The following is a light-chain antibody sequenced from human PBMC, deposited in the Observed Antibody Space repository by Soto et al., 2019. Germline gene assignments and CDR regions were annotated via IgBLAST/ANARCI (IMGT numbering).Light chain of an antibody. V-gene: IGKV1-17*01. CDR1: QGIRND. Sequence: DIQMTQSPSSLSAFVGDRVTTTCRASQGIRNDLVWYQQKPGKAPKRLIYGASSLQSGVPSRFSGSGSETEFTFTISSLQPEDFATYFCLQHNSYPRTFGQGTKVDIK. CDR3: LQHNSYPRT. J-gene: IGKJ1*01. CDR2: GAS.